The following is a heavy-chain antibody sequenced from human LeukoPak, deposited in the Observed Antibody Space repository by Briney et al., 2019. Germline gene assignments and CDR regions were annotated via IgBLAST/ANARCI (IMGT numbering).Heavy chain of an antibody. CDR3: ARDLGSSLDY. CDR2: IYGGGST. Sequence: GGSLRLSCAASGFTVRSNHMSRVRQAPGKGPEWVSIIYGGGSTYYADSVKGRVTISRDNSKNTLYLQMNSLRAEDTAVYYCARDLGSSLDYWGQGTLVAVSS. D-gene: IGHD6-13*01. CDR1: GFTVRSNH. J-gene: IGHJ4*02. V-gene: IGHV3-53*01.